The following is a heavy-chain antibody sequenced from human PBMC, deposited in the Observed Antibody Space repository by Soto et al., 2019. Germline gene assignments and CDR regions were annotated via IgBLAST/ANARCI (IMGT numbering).Heavy chain of an antibody. D-gene: IGHD3-22*01. Sequence: ASVKVSCNASGYTFTSYGISWVRQAPGQGLEWMGWISAYNGNTNYAQKLQGRVTMTTDTSTSTAYMELRSLRSDDTAVYYCARTPYYYDSSGPLDYWGQGTLVTVSS. CDR1: GYTFTSYG. CDR3: ARTPYYYDSSGPLDY. CDR2: ISAYNGNT. V-gene: IGHV1-18*01. J-gene: IGHJ4*02.